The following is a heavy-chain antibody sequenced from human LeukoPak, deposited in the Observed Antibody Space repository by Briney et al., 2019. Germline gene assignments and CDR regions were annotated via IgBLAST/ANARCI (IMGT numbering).Heavy chain of an antibody. CDR2: IYHSGST. V-gene: IGHV4-30-2*01. CDR1: GGSTSSGGYS. D-gene: IGHD5-24*01. CDR3: ARWQDGYDYRGLDF. J-gene: IGHJ4*02. Sequence: SETLSLTCAVSGGSTSSGGYSWSWIRQPPGKGLEWIGYIYHSGSTYYNPSLKSRVTISVDRSKNHFSLSLKSVTAADTAVYYCARWQDGYDYRGLDFWGQGALVTVSS.